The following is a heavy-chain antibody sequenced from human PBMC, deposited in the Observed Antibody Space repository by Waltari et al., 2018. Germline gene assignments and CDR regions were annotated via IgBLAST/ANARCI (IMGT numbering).Heavy chain of an antibody. Sequence: QVQLQESGPGLVKPSQTLSLTCTVSGGSISSGSYYWSWIRQPAGKGLEWVGRMYTSGRTNCTPSMKRRVTISVDTSKNHFSLKLSTVTAADTAVHDCARGPYSSSWYWPCDYWGQGTLVTVSS. D-gene: IGHD6-13*01. J-gene: IGHJ4*02. CDR2: MYTSGRT. CDR3: ARGPYSSSWYWPCDY. CDR1: GGSISSGSYY. V-gene: IGHV4-61*02.